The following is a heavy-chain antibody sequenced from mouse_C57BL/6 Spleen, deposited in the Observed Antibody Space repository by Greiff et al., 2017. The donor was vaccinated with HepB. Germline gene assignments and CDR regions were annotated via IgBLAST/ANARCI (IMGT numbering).Heavy chain of an antibody. CDR1: GYAFSSSW. Sequence: VQLQESGPELVKPGASVKISCKASGYAFSSSWMNWVKQRPGQGLEWIGRIYPGDGDTNYNGKFKGKATLTADKSSSTAYMQLSSLTSEDSAVYVCASSNRGSSAMDYWGQGTPVTVSS. J-gene: IGHJ4*01. CDR3: ASSNRGSSAMDY. D-gene: IGHD2-5*01. CDR2: IYPGDGDT. V-gene: IGHV1-82*01.